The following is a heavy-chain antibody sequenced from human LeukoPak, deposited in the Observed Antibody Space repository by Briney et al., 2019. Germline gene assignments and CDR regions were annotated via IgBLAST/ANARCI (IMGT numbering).Heavy chain of an antibody. V-gene: IGHV3-74*01. CDR3: ARAYSSSSGSGY. D-gene: IGHD6-6*01. Sequence: PGGSLRLSCAASGPTFSGYWMHCVRQAPGKGLVWVSRINSDGSSTSYADSVKGRFTISRDNAKNTLYLQMNSLRAEDTAVYYCARAYSSSSGSGYWGQGTLVTVSS. CDR1: GPTFSGYW. J-gene: IGHJ4*02. CDR2: INSDGSST.